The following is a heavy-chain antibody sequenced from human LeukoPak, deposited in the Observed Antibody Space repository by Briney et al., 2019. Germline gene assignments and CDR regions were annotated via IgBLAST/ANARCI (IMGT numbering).Heavy chain of an antibody. Sequence: SVKVSCKASGGTFSSYAISWVRQAPGQGLEWMGGIIPIFGTANYAQKFQGGVTITADESTSTAYMELSSLRSEDTAVYYCARDLGYCSSTSCYGYYYGMDVWGKGTTVTVSS. D-gene: IGHD2-2*01. CDR3: ARDLGYCSSTSCYGYYYGMDV. CDR1: GGTFSSYA. J-gene: IGHJ6*04. V-gene: IGHV1-69*13. CDR2: IIPIFGTA.